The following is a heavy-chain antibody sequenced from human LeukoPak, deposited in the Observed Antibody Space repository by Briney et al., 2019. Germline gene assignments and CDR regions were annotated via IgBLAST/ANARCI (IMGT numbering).Heavy chain of an antibody. D-gene: IGHD6-13*01. CDR3: ARVRYSSSWWYFDY. Sequence: PGGSLRLSCAASGFTFSSYSMNWVRQAPGKRLEWVSYVSSSSSSIYYADSVKGRFTISRDNAKNSLYLQMNSLRAEDTAVYYCARVRYSSSWWYFDYWGQGTLVTVSS. J-gene: IGHJ4*02. CDR1: GFTFSSYS. CDR2: VSSSSSSI. V-gene: IGHV3-48*01.